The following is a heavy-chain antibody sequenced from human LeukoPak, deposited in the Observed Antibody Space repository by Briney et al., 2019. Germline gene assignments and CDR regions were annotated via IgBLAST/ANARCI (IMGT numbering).Heavy chain of an antibody. CDR3: ARAARTPNTSHDAFDI. CDR1: GFSFSNYW. Sequence: GGSLRLSCAASGFSFSNYWMNWVRLAPGKRLEWVANMKQDGSEIYYVDSVKGRFTISRDNAKNSVFLQMNSLRAEDTAVYYCARAARTPNTSHDAFDIWGRGTMVTVSS. CDR2: MKQDGSEI. V-gene: IGHV3-7*01. D-gene: IGHD2-2*01. J-gene: IGHJ3*02.